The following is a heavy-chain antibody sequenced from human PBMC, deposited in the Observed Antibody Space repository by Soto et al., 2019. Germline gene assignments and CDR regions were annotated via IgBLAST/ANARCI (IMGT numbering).Heavy chain of an antibody. D-gene: IGHD2-2*01. CDR3: ARDPHSSTSLNCRDP. CDR1: GFTLSSYS. Sequence: GGSLRRSCAASGFTLSSYSMNWVRQAPGKGLEWVSSISSSSSYIYYAGSVKGRFTISRDNAKNSLYLQMNSLRAEDTAVYYCARDPHSSTSLNCRDPWGQGTVVTV. V-gene: IGHV3-21*01. CDR2: ISSSSSYI. J-gene: IGHJ5*02.